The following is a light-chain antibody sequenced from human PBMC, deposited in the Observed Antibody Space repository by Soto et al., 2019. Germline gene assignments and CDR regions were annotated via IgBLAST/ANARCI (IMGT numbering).Light chain of an antibody. CDR3: LQYNIYPWT. V-gene: IGKV1-5*03. Sequence: DIQMTQSPSTLSPSVGDRVTITCLASQSISTWLAWYQQKPGKVPKLLIYKASSLAGGGPSRFSGSGSGTEFTLTISSLQPDDSATYYCLQYNIYPWTFGQGTKVDIK. CDR1: QSISTW. J-gene: IGKJ1*01. CDR2: KAS.